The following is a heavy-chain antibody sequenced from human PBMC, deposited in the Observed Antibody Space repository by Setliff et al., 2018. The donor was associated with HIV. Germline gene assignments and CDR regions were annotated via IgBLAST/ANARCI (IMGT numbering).Heavy chain of an antibody. V-gene: IGHV4-39*01. CDR2: LFHTGSS. J-gene: IGHJ6*03. CDR3: ARLGDNSDWRSNYFFYYMDV. CDR1: GDSLAGSPSS. Sequence: SETLSLTCSASGDSLAGSPSSWGWVRQPPGQGLEWRGNLFHTGSSYFNPSLKSRLTMSVDTSKNPFSRSLISMTAAGSAVYYCARLGDNSDWRSNYFFYYMDVWGKGTTVTVSS. D-gene: IGHD3-22*01.